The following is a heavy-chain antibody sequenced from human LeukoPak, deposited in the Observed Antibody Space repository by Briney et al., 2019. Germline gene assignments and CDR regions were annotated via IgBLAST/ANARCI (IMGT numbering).Heavy chain of an antibody. J-gene: IGHJ4*02. CDR2: IRQEGTKK. CDR1: GVSFNNYW. D-gene: IGHD4-17*01. CDR3: ATDTGHGYFES. Sequence: GGSLRLSCAASGVSFNNYWMSWLRQAPGKGLEWVANIRQEGTKKNYVDSVEGRFTISRDNAQNSVYLQMSSLRAEDTAVYYCATDTGHGYFESWGQGTLVTVSS. V-gene: IGHV3-7*01.